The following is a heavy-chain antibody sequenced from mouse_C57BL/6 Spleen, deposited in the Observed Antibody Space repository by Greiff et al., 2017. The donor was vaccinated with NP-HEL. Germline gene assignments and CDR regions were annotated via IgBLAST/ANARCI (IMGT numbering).Heavy chain of an antibody. V-gene: IGHV2-2*01. CDR2: IWSGGST. Sequence: QVQLKQSGPGLVQPSQSLSITCTVSGFSLTSYGVHWVRQSPGKGLEWLGVIWSGGSTDYNAAFISRLSISKDNSKSQVFFKMNSLQADDTAIYYCASQRVYYDYDDFAYWGQGTLVTVSA. J-gene: IGHJ3*01. CDR3: ASQRVYYDYDDFAY. CDR1: GFSLTSYG. D-gene: IGHD2-4*01.